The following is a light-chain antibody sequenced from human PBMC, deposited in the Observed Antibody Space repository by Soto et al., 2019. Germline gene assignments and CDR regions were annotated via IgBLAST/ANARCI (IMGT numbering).Light chain of an antibody. CDR2: RAS. Sequence: EIVMTQSPATLSVSPGERVTLSCRASQSVSSNLAWYQQEPGQAPRLLIYRASTRATGIPARFSGSGSGTEFTLTISSLQSEDFAVYYCQQYHNWPPFTFGQGTKLEIK. CDR3: QQYHNWPPFT. J-gene: IGKJ2*01. CDR1: QSVSSN. V-gene: IGKV3-15*01.